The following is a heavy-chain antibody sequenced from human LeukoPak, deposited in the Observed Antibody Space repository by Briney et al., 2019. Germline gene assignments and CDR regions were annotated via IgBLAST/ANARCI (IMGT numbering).Heavy chain of an antibody. Sequence: RGESLQISCKGSEYSFTSYWIGWVRQMPGKGLEWMGIIYPGDSDTRYSPSFQGQVTISADKSISTAYLQWSSLKASDTAMYYCARRGSTVTLPLDAFDIWGQGTMVTVSS. CDR1: EYSFTSYW. V-gene: IGHV5-51*01. CDR2: IYPGDSDT. D-gene: IGHD4-17*01. J-gene: IGHJ3*02. CDR3: ARRGSTVTLPLDAFDI.